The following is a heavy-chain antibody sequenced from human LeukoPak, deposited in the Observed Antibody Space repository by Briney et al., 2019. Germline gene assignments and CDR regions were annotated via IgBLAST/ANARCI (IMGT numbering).Heavy chain of an antibody. J-gene: IGHJ4*02. CDR2: INHSGST. CDR1: GGSISSYY. D-gene: IGHD5-18*01. V-gene: IGHV4-34*01. Sequence: SETLSLTCTVSGGSISSYYWSWIRQPPGKGLEWIGEINHSGSTNYNPSLKSRVTISVDTSKNQFSLKLSSVTAADTAVYYCAREDTAMASFDYWGQGTLVTVSS. CDR3: AREDTAMASFDY.